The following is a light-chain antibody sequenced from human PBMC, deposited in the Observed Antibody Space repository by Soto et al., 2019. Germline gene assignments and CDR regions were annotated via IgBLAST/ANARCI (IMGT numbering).Light chain of an antibody. CDR2: DVS. J-gene: IGLJ1*01. V-gene: IGLV2-14*01. Sequence: QSALTPPASVSGSPGQSITISCTGTSSDVGGYNYVSWYQQHPGKAPKLMIYDVSNRPSGVSNRFSGSKSGNTASLTISGLQAEDDADYYCSSYTSSSTLYVFGTGTKFTVL. CDR3: SSYTSSSTLYV. CDR1: SSDVGGYNY.